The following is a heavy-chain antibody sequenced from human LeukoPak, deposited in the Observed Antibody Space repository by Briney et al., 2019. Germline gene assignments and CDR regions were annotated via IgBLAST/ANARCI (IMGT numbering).Heavy chain of an antibody. D-gene: IGHD2-2*01. J-gene: IGHJ6*02. CDR1: GFTFRSYA. V-gene: IGHV3-23*01. CDR2: ISGSGGST. Sequence: GGSLRLSCAASGFTFRSYAMSWVRQAPGKGLEWVSTISGSGGSTYYADSVKGRFTISSDNSKNTLYLQMNSLRAEDTAVYYCAGGGYCSSTSCYGGMDVWGQGTTVTVSS. CDR3: AGGGYCSSTSCYGGMDV.